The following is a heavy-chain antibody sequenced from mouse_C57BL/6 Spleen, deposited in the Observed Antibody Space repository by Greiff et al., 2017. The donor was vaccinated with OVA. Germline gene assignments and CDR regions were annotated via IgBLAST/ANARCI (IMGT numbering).Heavy chain of an antibody. J-gene: IGHJ4*01. CDR2: IDPETGGT. V-gene: IGHV1-15*01. CDR1: GYTFTSYW. Sequence: QVQLQQSGAELVKPGASVKLSCKASGYTFTSYWMHWVKQTPVHGLEWIGAIDPETGGTAYNQKFKGKAILTADKSSSTAYMELRSLTSEDSSVYYCTRYYYGSGSFYAMDYWGQGTSVTVSS. CDR3: TRYYYGSGSFYAMDY. D-gene: IGHD1-1*01.